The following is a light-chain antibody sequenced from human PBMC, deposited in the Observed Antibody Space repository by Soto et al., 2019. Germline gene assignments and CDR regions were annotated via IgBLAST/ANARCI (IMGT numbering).Light chain of an antibody. J-gene: IGKJ5*01. CDR2: DAS. CDR1: QSVSSY. Sequence: EILFTQSPATLSLSPGERATLSCRASQSVSSYLAWYQQKPGQAPRLLIYDASNRATGIPARFSGSGSGTDFTLTISSLEPESFAVYYCQQRSNWAFGQGTRLEIK. V-gene: IGKV3-11*01. CDR3: QQRSNWA.